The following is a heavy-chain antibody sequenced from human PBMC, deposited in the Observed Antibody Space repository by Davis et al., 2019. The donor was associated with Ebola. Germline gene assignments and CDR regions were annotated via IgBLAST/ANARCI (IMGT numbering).Heavy chain of an antibody. CDR3: ARRGPNYGDYVDY. J-gene: IGHJ4*02. V-gene: IGHV5-51*01. Sequence: GESLKISCKGSGYRFTSYWIGWVRQMPGKGLEWMGIIYPGDSDTRYNPSFQGQVTIPADRSINTAYLQWSSLKASDTAMYYCARRGPNYGDYVDYWGQGTLVTVSS. D-gene: IGHD4-17*01. CDR2: IYPGDSDT. CDR1: GYRFTSYW.